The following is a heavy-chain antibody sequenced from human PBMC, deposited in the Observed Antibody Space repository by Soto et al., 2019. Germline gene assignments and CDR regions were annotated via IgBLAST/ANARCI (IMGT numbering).Heavy chain of an antibody. CDR3: ATMWSGYNSH. Sequence: PSETLSLTCAVYGGPFSGYYWSWIRQPPGKGLEWIGEINHSGSTNYNPSLKSRVTISVDRSKNQFSLKLSSVTAADTAIYYCATMWSGYNSHWGQGTLVTVS. CDR2: INHSGST. J-gene: IGHJ4*02. CDR1: GGPFSGYY. V-gene: IGHV4-34*01. D-gene: IGHD6-25*01.